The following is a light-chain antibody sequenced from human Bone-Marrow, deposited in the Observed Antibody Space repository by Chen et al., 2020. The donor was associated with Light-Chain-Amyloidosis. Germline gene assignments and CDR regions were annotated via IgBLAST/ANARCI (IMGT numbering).Light chain of an antibody. CDR2: GSS. CDR3: QQYGTSPLT. V-gene: IGKV3-20*01. CDR1: QTISSNY. J-gene: IGKJ4*01. Sequence: VFTQSPGTRSLSPGEGAKLSCRASQTISSNYITWYQQKFGQAPRLLLYGSSSRATGIPDRFTGSGSGTDFTLTINRLEPEDFAMYYCQQYGTSPLTFGGGTKVEIK.